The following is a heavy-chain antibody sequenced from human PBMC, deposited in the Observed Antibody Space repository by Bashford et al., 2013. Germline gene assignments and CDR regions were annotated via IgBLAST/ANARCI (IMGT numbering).Heavy chain of an antibody. CDR1: GGSISSSNYY. CDR3: HFYNGGLDY. CDR2: IYYSGST. V-gene: IGHV4-39*03. D-gene: IGHD3-10*01. Sequence: SETLSLTCTVSGGSISSSNYYWGWIRQPPGKGLEWIGSIYYSGSTYYNPSLKSRVIISVDTSKNQFSLKLNSVTAADTAIYYCHFYNGGLDYWGQGTLVTVSS. J-gene: IGHJ4*02.